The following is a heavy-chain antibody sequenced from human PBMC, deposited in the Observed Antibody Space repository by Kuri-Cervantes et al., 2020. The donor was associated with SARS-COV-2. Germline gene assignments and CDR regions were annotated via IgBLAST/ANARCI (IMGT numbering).Heavy chain of an antibody. CDR1: GLTFTSYT. D-gene: IGHD4-17*01. V-gene: IGHV3-21*01. Sequence: GGSLRLSCVGSGLTFTSYTLTWVRQAPGKALEWVSSISGSRSYIYYADSVKGRFTISRDNAKNSLYLQMNSLRVEDTAVYYCARDQHGAPTPYWYFALWGRGTLVTVSS. CDR3: ARDQHGAPTPYWYFAL. CDR2: ISGSRSYI. J-gene: IGHJ2*01.